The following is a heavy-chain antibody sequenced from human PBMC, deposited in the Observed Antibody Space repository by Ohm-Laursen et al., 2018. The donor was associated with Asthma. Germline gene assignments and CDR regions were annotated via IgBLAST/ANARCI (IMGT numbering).Heavy chain of an antibody. CDR2: IDPSDSYT. V-gene: IGHV5-10-1*01. CDR3: ARHRSVYKSYYYGMDV. J-gene: IGHJ6*02. D-gene: IGHD5/OR15-5a*01. Sequence: ESLKISCKGSGYSFTSYWISWVRQMPGKGLEWMGRIDPSDSYTNYSPSFQGHVTISADKSISTAYLQWSSLKVSDTAMYYCARHRSVYKSYYYGMDVWGQGTTVTVSS. CDR1: GYSFTSYW.